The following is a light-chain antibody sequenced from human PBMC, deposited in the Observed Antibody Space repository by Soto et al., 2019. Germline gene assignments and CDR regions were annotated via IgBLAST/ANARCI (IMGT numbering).Light chain of an antibody. CDR3: QQFNIYPLT. V-gene: IGKV1-9*01. CDR2: AAS. CDR1: QGIKDF. J-gene: IGKJ4*01. Sequence: DIQLTQSPSFLSASVGDRVTITCRASQGIKDFLAWYQQKPGKAPKLLIYAASTLQAGVPTRFSGFASGKEFTLTINNLQPADSATYYCQQFNIYPLTFGGGTKVEIK.